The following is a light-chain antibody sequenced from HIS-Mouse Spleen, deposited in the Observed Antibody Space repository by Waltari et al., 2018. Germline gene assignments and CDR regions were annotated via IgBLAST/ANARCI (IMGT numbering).Light chain of an antibody. V-gene: IGLV3-1*01. CDR3: QAWDSSYSV. Sequence: FKLTEQPVASVLPLQPDSIPGSGGEAGVKKDCWYQQKPGQSPVLVIDQDSKRPSGIPERFSGSNSGNTATLTISGTPAMDEADYYCQAWDSSYSVFGGGTKLTVL. CDR2: QDS. CDR1: EAGVKK. J-gene: IGLJ2*01.